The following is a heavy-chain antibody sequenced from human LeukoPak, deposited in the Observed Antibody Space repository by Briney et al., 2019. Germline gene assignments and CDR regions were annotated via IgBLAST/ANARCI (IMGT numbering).Heavy chain of an antibody. J-gene: IGHJ6*02. D-gene: IGHD2-15*01. CDR1: GGSISSYY. CDR3: ARAYKRGYCSGGSCPRRGLSGMDV. Sequence: KSSETLSLTCTVSGGSISSYYWSWIRQPPGKGLEWIGYIYYSGSTNYNPSLKSRVTISVDTSKNQFSLKLSSVTAADTAVYYCARAYKRGYCSGGSCPRRGLSGMDVWGQGTTVTVSS. V-gene: IGHV4-59*12. CDR2: IYYSGST.